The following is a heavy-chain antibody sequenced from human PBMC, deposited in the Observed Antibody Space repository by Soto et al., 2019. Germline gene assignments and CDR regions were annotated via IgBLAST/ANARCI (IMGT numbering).Heavy chain of an antibody. D-gene: IGHD3-22*01. V-gene: IGHV4-34*01. CDR2: INHSGST. CDR1: GGSFSGYY. CDR3: ARSQIYDSSGYPLGY. Sequence: SETLSLTCAVYGGSFSGYYWSWIRQPPGKGLEWIGKINHSGSTNYNPSLKSRVTISVDTSKNQFSLKLSSVTAADTAVYYCARSQIYDSSGYPLGYWGQGTLVTVSS. J-gene: IGHJ4*02.